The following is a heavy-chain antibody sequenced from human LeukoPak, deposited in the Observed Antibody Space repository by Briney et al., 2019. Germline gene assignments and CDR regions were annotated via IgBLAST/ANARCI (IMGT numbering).Heavy chain of an antibody. V-gene: IGHV4-39*07. CDR2: IYYSGST. CDR1: GGSISSSSYY. CDR3: ARDIGEAMVRGVNRP. J-gene: IGHJ5*02. Sequence: PSETLSLICTVSGGSISSSSYYWGWIRQPPGKGLEWIGSIYYSGSTYYNPSLKSRVTISVDTSKNQFSLKLSSVTAADTAVYYCARDIGEAMVRGVNRPWGQGTLVTVSS. D-gene: IGHD3-10*01.